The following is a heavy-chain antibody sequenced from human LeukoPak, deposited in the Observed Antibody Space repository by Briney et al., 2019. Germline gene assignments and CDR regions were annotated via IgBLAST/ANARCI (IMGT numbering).Heavy chain of an antibody. V-gene: IGHV3-23*01. Sequence: GGSLRLSCAASGFTVSSYAMNWVRQTPGKGLEWVSGISGSGGSTYYADSVKGRFTISRDNSKNTLYLQMNSLRAEDTAVYYCAKFLVAGTTFRSYYFDYWGQGTLVTVSS. J-gene: IGHJ4*02. CDR1: GFTVSSYA. CDR2: ISGSGGST. CDR3: AKFLVAGTTFRSYYFDY. D-gene: IGHD1-7*01.